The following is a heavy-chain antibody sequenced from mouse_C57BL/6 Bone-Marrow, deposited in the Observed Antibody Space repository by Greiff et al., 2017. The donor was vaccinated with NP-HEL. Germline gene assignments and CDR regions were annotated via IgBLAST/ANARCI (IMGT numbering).Heavy chain of an antibody. CDR1: GYTFTSYW. Sequence: VQLQQPGAELVKPGASVKLSCKASGYTFTSYWMHWVKQRPGQGLEWIGMIHPNSGSTNYNEKFKSKATLTVDKSSSTAYMQLSSLTSEDSAVYYCARFGFINTVVADAMDYWGQGTSVTVSS. CDR3: ARFGFINTVVADAMDY. CDR2: IHPNSGST. D-gene: IGHD1-1*01. J-gene: IGHJ4*01. V-gene: IGHV1-64*01.